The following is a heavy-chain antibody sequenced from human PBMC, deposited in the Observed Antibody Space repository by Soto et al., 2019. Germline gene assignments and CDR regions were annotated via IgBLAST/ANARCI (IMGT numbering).Heavy chain of an antibody. CDR3: ARDHGYYDSSGYFEMGYYFDY. V-gene: IGHV1-69*06. CDR1: GGTFIRYA. CDR2: TIPIFGTA. D-gene: IGHD3-22*01. J-gene: IGHJ4*02. Sequence: QVQLVQSVADVKKPGSALKVSGKASGGTFIRYAISLVRQAPGQGLAWRGGTIPIFGTANYAQKCQGRVTITADKSTSTADMELSSLRSEDTAVYYCARDHGYYDSSGYFEMGYYFDYWGQGTLVTVSS.